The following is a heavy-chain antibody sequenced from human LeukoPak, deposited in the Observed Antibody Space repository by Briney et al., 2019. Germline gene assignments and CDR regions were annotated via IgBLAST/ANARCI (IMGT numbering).Heavy chain of an antibody. D-gene: IGHD6-13*01. V-gene: IGHV4-34*01. CDR2: INHSGST. J-gene: IGHJ4*02. CDR3: ARVRLYSSSWFYLDF. Sequence: PSETLSLTCAVYGGSFSGYYWSWIRQPPGKGLEWIGEINHSGSTNYNPSLKSRVTISVDTSKNQFSLKLSSVTAADTAVYYCARVRLYSSSWFYLDFWGQGTLVTVSS. CDR1: GGSFSGYY.